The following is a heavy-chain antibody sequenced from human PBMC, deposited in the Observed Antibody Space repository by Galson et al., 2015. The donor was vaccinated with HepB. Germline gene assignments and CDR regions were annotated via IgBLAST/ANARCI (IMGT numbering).Heavy chain of an antibody. D-gene: IGHD2-15*01. J-gene: IGHJ3*02. CDR3: AKVDIITAFDI. V-gene: IGHV3-30*18. CDR2: ISYDGSNK. Sequence: SLRLSCAASGFTFSRYGMHWVRQAPGKGLEWVAVISYDGSNKYYADSVKGRFTISRDNSKNTLYLQMNSLRAEDTAVYYCAKVDIITAFDIWGQGTMVTVSS. CDR1: GFTFSRYG.